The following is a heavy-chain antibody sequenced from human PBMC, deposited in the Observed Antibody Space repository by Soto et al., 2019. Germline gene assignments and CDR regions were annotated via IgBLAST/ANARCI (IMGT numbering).Heavy chain of an antibody. CDR3: ARDSKDDSSGYYAGFDY. D-gene: IGHD3-22*01. V-gene: IGHV3-33*01. Sequence: QVQLVESGGGVVQPGRSLRLSCAVSGFTFSSYGMNWVRQAPGKGLESVAAIYYDGSNKYYADSVRGRFTISRDNFKNTLYLHMNSLRAEDTAVYYCARDSKDDSSGYYAGFDYWGQGTLVTVSS. CDR1: GFTFSSYG. CDR2: IYYDGSNK. J-gene: IGHJ4*02.